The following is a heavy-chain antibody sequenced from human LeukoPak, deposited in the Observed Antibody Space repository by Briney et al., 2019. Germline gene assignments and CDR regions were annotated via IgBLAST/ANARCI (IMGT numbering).Heavy chain of an antibody. D-gene: IGHD3-22*01. CDR1: GGAFGGYY. CDR2: INHMGTT. V-gene: IGHV4-34*01. Sequence: SETLSLTCAVYGGAFGGYYWTWIRQSPGKGVEWIGEINHMGTTNSNPSLKSRLTIPVDTSKHQFSLRLTSVTAADTGVYFCARGGNVLVVTHKRKNPFDSWGQGTLVAVSS. CDR3: ARGGNVLVVTHKRKNPFDS. J-gene: IGHJ4*02.